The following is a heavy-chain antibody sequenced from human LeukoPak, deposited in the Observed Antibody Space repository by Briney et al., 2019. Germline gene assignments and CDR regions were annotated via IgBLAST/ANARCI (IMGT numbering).Heavy chain of an antibody. J-gene: IGHJ4*02. V-gene: IGHV4-34*09. Sequence: SETLSLTCAVYGGSFSGYYWSWIRQPPGKGLEWIGEINHSGSTNYNPSLKSRVTISVDTSKNQFSLKLGSVTAADTAVYYCARSHYYDSSGYPDYWGQGTLVTVSS. CDR3: ARSHYYDSSGYPDY. CDR1: GGSFSGYY. CDR2: INHSGST. D-gene: IGHD3-22*01.